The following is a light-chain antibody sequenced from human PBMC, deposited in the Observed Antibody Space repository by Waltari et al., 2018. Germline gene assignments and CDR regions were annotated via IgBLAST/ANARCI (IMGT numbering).Light chain of an antibody. CDR1: VLGTTF. CDR2: RAS. CDR3: FTVDDNSLRL. V-gene: IGLV3-27*01. Sequence: SYELTQPSSVSVSPGQTASITCSGDVLGTTFIRWFQQKPGQAPVLLIFRASVRPSGIPERFSGSSSGTTVPLTISGAQVEDEADYYCFTVDDNSLRLFGGGTKLTVL. J-gene: IGLJ2*01.